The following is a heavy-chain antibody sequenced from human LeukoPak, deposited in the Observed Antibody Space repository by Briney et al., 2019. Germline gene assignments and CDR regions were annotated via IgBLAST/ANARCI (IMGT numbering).Heavy chain of an antibody. V-gene: IGHV4-31*03. J-gene: IGHJ4*02. Sequence: SQTLSLTCTVSGGSISSGGYYWRWIRQHPGKGLEWIGYIYHSGSTYYNPSLKSRVTISVDTSKNQFSLKLSSVTAADTAVYYCARAPYGSSPVDYWGQGTLVTVSS. CDR1: GGSISSGGYY. CDR2: IYHSGST. CDR3: ARAPYGSSPVDY. D-gene: IGHD4-23*01.